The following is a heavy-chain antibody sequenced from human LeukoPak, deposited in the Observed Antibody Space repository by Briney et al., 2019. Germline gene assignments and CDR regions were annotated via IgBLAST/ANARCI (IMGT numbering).Heavy chain of an antibody. D-gene: IGHD3-3*01. CDR3: ARSPEPYYDFWSGYLDY. CDR1: GGSISSGGYY. V-gene: IGHV4-30-2*01. CDR2: IYHSGST. Sequence: SETLSLTCTVSGGSISSGGYYWSWIRQPPGKGLEWIGYIYHSGSTYYNPSLKSRVTISVDRSKTQFSLKLSSVTAADTAVYYCARSPEPYYDFWSGYLDYWGQGTLVTVSS. J-gene: IGHJ4*02.